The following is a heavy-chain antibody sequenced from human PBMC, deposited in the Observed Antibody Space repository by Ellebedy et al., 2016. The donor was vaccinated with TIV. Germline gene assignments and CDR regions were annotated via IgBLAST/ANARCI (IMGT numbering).Heavy chain of an antibody. V-gene: IGHV3-72*01. CDR3: ARVGYSSSDFDF. CDR2: IGNKAKCHFT. D-gene: IGHD3-22*01. CDR1: GLTLSDHF. J-gene: IGHJ4*02. Sequence: PGGSLRLSCAVSGLTLSDHFMDWVRQAPGKGLEWVGRIGNKAKCHFTQYAASVKGRFTISRDDSKNSLSLQMNSLNTEDTALYYCARVGYSSSDFDFWGQGTLVTVSS.